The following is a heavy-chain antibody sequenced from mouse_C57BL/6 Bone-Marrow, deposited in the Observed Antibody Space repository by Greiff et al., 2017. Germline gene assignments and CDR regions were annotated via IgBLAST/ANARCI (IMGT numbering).Heavy chain of an antibody. Sequence: DVMLVESGGDLVKPGGSLKLSCAASGFTFSSYGMSWVRQTPDKRLEWVATISSGGSYTYYPDSVKGRFTISRDNAKNTLYLQMSSLKSEDTAMYYCARQGRGFAYWGQGTLVTVSA. J-gene: IGHJ3*01. CDR1: GFTFSSYG. CDR2: ISSGGSYT. V-gene: IGHV5-6*02. CDR3: ARQGRGFAY.